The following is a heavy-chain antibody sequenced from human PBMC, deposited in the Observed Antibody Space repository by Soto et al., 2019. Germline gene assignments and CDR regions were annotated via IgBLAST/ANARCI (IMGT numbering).Heavy chain of an antibody. D-gene: IGHD3-3*01. Sequence: EVQLVQSGAEVKKPGESLRISCKGSGYSFTSYWISWVRQMPGKGLEWMGGIDPSDSYTNYSPSFQGHVTISADKSISTAYLQWSRLKASDTAMYYCARGPYDLWSGYYGRRYYHGMDVWGQGTTVTVSS. V-gene: IGHV5-10-1*03. CDR2: IDPSDSYT. CDR1: GYSFTSYW. CDR3: ARGPYDLWSGYYGRRYYHGMDV. J-gene: IGHJ6*02.